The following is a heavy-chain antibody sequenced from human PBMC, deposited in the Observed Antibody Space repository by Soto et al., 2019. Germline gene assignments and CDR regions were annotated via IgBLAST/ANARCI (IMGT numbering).Heavy chain of an antibody. CDR2: IYFSGST. J-gene: IGHJ4*02. CDR1: GASVSSGSHY. CDR3: ARDRVTPAPTFEF. Sequence: KSSETLSLTCNVSGASVSSGSHYWSWIRQPPGKGLEWIGHIYFSGSTKYNPSLKSRVTISVDMSKNQFSLRVISVTAADTAVYYCARDRVTPAPTFEFWGQGTLVTVSS. D-gene: IGHD2-2*01. V-gene: IGHV4-61*01.